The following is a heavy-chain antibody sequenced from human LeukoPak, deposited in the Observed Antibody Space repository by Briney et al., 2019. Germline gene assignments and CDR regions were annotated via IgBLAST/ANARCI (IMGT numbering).Heavy chain of an antibody. D-gene: IGHD3-3*01. V-gene: IGHV4-39*01. J-gene: IGHJ4*02. CDR1: GGSISSSSYY. CDR3: GLLTRSLERLPYYFDY. CDR2: IYYSAST. Sequence: SQTLSLTCTVSGGSISSSSYYWGWIRQPPGKGLEWIGSIYYSASTYYSPFLKGRVTVSVDTSKNQVSLKLSSVTAADTAVYYCGLLTRSLERLPYYFDYWGQGTLVTVSS.